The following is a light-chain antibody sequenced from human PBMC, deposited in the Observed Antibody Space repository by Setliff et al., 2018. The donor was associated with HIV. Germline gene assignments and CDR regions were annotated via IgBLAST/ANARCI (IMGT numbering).Light chain of an antibody. Sequence: QSALAQPASVSGSPGQSITISCTGTSNDVGRYDLVSWYQQHPARAPKLIIYQATRRPSGVSNRFSGSKSGNVASLTISGLQAEDEADYYRCSNTGSNTFVFGTGTKVTV. J-gene: IGLJ1*01. CDR2: QAT. V-gene: IGLV2-23*01. CDR1: SNDVGRYDL. CDR3: CSNTGSNTFV.